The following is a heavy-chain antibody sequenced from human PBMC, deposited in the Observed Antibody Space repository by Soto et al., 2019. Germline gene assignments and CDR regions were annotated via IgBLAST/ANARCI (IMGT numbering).Heavy chain of an antibody. CDR2: FDPEDGET. V-gene: IGHV1-24*01. CDR3: ARDSGRPITPLWWFDP. CDR1: GYTLTELS. J-gene: IGHJ5*02. Sequence: GASVKVSCKVSGYTLTELSMHCVRQAPGKGLEWMGGFDPEDGETIYAQKFQGRVTMTEDTSTDTAYMELSSLRSDDTAVYYCARDSGRPITPLWWFDPWGQGTLVTVSS. D-gene: IGHD3-10*01.